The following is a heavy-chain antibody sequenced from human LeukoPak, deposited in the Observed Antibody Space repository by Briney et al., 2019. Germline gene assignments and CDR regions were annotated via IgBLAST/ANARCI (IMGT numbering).Heavy chain of an antibody. CDR2: VIPVFDTI. V-gene: IGHV1-69*06. CDR3: ARIPYSGYEYLGFAY. CDR1: GGSFNNFA. D-gene: IGHD5-12*01. Sequence: SVKVSCKSSGGSFNNFAVTWVRQAPGQGLEWFRGVIPVFDTIDYAPKFHGRVTITADKSTSTAYMEMTSLRSEDTAMYYCARIPYSGYEYLGFAYWGQGTLVTVSS. J-gene: IGHJ4*02.